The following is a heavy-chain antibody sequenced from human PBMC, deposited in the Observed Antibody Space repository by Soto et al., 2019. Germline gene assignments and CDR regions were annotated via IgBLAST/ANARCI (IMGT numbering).Heavy chain of an antibody. CDR3: ALWGFRDENNSKDNCAGMDV. V-gene: IGHV1-69*01. CDR1: GGTFNRYT. Sequence: VQLVQSGAEVKKPGSSVKLSCKAPGGTFNRYTISWVRQAPGQGLEWMGGIIPIFGTANYAQKFQGRVAIIADGSTSASYMELRSLRAEDTAVYYCALWGFRDENNSKDNCAGMDVWGHGTAVTVSS. D-gene: IGHD1-1*01. CDR2: IIPIFGTA. J-gene: IGHJ6*02.